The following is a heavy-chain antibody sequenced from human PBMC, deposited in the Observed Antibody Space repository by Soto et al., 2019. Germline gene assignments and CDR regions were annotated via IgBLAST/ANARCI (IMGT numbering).Heavy chain of an antibody. D-gene: IGHD4-17*01. CDR1: GGSIRTGTYY. CDR2: VYYSGST. V-gene: IGHV4-39*07. J-gene: IGHJ6*02. Sequence: SETLSLTCTVSGGSIRTGTYYWDWIRQTPGKGLEWIGSVYYSGSTEYNPSLKSRITISVDTSKNQFSLKLSSVTAADTAVYYCARVDTVTTLYGMDVWGQGTTVTFSS. CDR3: ARVDTVTTLYGMDV.